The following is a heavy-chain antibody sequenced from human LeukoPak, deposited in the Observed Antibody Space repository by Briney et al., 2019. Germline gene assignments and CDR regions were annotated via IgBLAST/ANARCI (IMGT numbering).Heavy chain of an antibody. CDR1: GGSISSGGYS. D-gene: IGHD3-16*01. J-gene: IGHJ6*02. V-gene: IGHV4-30-2*01. CDR2: IYHSGST. CDR3: ARGDVTPYYYYGMDV. Sequence: SETLSLTCAVSGGSISSGGYSWSWIRQPPGTGLEWIGYIYHSGSTYYNPSLKSRVTISVDRSKNQFSLKLSSVTAADTAVYYCARGDVTPYYYYGMDVWGQGTTVTVSS.